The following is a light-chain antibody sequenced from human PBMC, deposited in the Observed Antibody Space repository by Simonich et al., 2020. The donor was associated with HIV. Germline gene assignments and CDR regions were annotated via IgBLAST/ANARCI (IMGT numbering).Light chain of an antibody. CDR2: EDN. Sequence: QSALTQPPSASGSPGQSVTISCKGTSSDVGGSHYFSWYQQHPDKAPKGFIFEDNKRPSRVPGRFSGSKSGYTASLTVSGLQAEDEADYYCSSYAVNNNLVFGGGTKLTVL. CDR3: SSYAVNNNLV. CDR1: SSDVGGSHY. V-gene: IGLV2-8*01. J-gene: IGLJ3*02.